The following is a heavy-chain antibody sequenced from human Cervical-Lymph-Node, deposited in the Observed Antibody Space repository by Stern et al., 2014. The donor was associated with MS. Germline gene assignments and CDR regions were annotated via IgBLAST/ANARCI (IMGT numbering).Heavy chain of an antibody. CDR2: IHHSGST. Sequence: QLQLQESGPGLVKPSETLSLTCTVSGGSITSYYCSWIRKSPGKGLEWIGYIHHSGSTAYNPSLKSRVTISVDSSKNQFSLRLSSATAADTAVYYCARGRMYHFDSWGQGTLVTVSS. CDR1: GGSITSYY. CDR3: ARGRMYHFDS. V-gene: IGHV4-59*01. D-gene: IGHD2-8*01. J-gene: IGHJ4*02.